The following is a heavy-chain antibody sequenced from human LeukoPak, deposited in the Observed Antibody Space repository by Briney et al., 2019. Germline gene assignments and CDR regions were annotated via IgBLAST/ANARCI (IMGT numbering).Heavy chain of an antibody. CDR3: ARDPDPDCSGGSCYVY. CDR1: GVTFSSYA. Sequence: GGSLRLSCAASGVTFSSYAMSWVRQAPGKGLEWVAVISYDGSNKYYADSVKGRFTISRDNSKNTLYLQMNSLRAEDTAVYYCARDPDPDCSGGSCYVYWGQGTLVTVSS. D-gene: IGHD2-15*01. J-gene: IGHJ4*02. V-gene: IGHV3-30-3*01. CDR2: ISYDGSNK.